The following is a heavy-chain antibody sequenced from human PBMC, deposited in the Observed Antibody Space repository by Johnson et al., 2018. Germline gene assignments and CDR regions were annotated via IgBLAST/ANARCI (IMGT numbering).Heavy chain of an antibody. J-gene: IGHJ3*02. CDR3: ARDKEEGPSITGTHGGAQAFDM. CDR2: IIPIFGTA. Sequence: QVQLVQSGAEVKKPGSSVKVSCKASGGTFSSYAISWVRQAPGQGLEWMGGIIPIFGTANYAQKFQGRVTITADESTSTAYMGLSSLRSEDTAGYYCARDKEEGPSITGTHGGAQAFDMWGQGTMVTVSS. V-gene: IGHV1-69*01. CDR1: GGTFSSYA. D-gene: IGHD1-14*01.